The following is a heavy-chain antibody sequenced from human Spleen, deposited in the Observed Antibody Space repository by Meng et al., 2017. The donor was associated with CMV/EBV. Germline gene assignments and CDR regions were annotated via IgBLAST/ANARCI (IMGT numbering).Heavy chain of an antibody. D-gene: IGHD5-12*01. V-gene: IGHV1-46*01. CDR2: INPSGGTT. CDR3: ARDGNSGHENSAFDY. Sequence: ASVKVSCKASAYTFTSYFIHWVRQAPGQGLEWMGIINPSGGTTDYAQHFQGRVTMTRDTSTSTVYMELSSLRFEDTAVYYCARDGNSGHENSAFDYWGQGTLVTVSS. J-gene: IGHJ4*02. CDR1: AYTFTSYF.